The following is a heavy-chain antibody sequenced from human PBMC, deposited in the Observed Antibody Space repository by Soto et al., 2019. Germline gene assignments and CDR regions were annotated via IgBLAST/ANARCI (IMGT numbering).Heavy chain of an antibody. J-gene: IGHJ4*02. D-gene: IGHD1-26*01. V-gene: IGHV3-30*18. Sequence: QALLVASGGGVAQSGRSLRLSCAASGFRDGFPFSDYDMHWVRQAPGKGLEWVALISFDGSTKNYVDSVEGRFTISRDNSRDTLFLQMDSLRPEDTAVYYCAKNSFSGSKRILDSWGQGTLVTVSS. CDR2: ISFDGSTK. CDR3: AKNSFSGSKRILDS. CDR1: GFRDGFPFSDYD.